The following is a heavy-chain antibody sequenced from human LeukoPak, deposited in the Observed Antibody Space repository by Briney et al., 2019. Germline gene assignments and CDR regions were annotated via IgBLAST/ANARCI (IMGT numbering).Heavy chain of an antibody. D-gene: IGHD6-6*01. V-gene: IGHV4-31*01. CDR1: GGSISSGAHY. CDR3: ASHRRAARTQFDY. CDR2: IYYTGST. Sequence: SQTLSLTCTVSGGSISSGAHYWSWIRQHPGKGLEWIGHIYYTGSTSYNPSLKSPVTISIDTSKNQFSLKMSSVTAADTAVYYCASHRRAARTQFDYWGQGTLVTVSS. J-gene: IGHJ4*02.